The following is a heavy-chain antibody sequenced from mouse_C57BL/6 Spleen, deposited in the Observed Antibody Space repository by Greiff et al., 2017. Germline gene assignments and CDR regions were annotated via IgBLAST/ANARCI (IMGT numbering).Heavy chain of an antibody. CDR3: AIRHRYFDV. V-gene: IGHV1-53*01. CDR2: ITPSNGGT. D-gene: IGHD3-1*01. CDR1: GYTFTSYW. J-gene: IGHJ1*03. Sequence: QVHVKQPGTELVKPGASVKLSCKASGYTFTSYWMHWVKQRPGQGLEWIGNITPSNGGTNYNEKFKSKATLTVDKSSSTAYMPVSCLTSEGSAVYYCAIRHRYFDVWCNQGPRSPSPQ.